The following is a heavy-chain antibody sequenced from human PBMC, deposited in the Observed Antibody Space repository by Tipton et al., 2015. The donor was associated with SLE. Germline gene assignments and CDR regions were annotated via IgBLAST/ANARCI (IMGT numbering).Heavy chain of an antibody. D-gene: IGHD2-8*01. V-gene: IGHV4-59*01. Sequence: TLSLTCTVSGGSIGSYYWSWIRQPPGKELEWIGYIYSTGTTNYSPSLKSRVTISVDTSQNQVSLKLSSVTAADTAVYYFARANVWSTNVDSWGQGTLVTVSS. CDR3: ARANVWSTNVDS. J-gene: IGHJ4*02. CDR1: GGSIGSYY. CDR2: IYSTGTT.